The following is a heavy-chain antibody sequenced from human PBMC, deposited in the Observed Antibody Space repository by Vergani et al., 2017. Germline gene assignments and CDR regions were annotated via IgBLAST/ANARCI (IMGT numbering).Heavy chain of an antibody. CDR3: ARGGDGYNTRGSFFDY. J-gene: IGHJ4*02. V-gene: IGHV1-69*01. CDR2: IIPIFGTA. D-gene: IGHD5-24*01. Sequence: QVQLVQSGAEVKKPGSSVKVSCKASGGTFSSYAISWVRQAPGQGLEWMGGIIPIFGTANYAQKFQGRVTITADESTSTAYMELSSLRSEDTGVYYCARGGDGYNTRGSFFDYWGQGTLVTVSS. CDR1: GGTFSSYA.